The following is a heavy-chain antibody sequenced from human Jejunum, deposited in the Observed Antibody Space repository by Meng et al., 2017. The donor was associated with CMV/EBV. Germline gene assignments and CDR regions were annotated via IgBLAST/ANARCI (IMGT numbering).Heavy chain of an antibody. J-gene: IGHJ5*02. D-gene: IGHD6-13*01. Sequence: QVQLVEFGGGLVKPGGSLRLSCTGSGFTFSDYYMIWIRQAPGKGLEWVTYISPTTGYTEYADSVKGRFTISRDNAKNSLFLQMNSLRSEDTAVYYCARDGYTRTWYDGGEWFDPWGQGTLVTVAS. CDR3: ARDGYTRTWYDGGEWFDP. V-gene: IGHV3-11*05. CDR2: ISPTTGYT. CDR1: GFTFSDYY.